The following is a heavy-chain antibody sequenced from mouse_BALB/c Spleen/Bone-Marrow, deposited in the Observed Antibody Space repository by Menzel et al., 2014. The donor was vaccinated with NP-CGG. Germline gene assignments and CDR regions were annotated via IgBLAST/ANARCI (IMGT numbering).Heavy chain of an antibody. D-gene: IGHD1-1*01. J-gene: IGHJ4*01. Sequence: EVMLVESGAELVKPGASVKLSCTASGFNIKDTYMHWVKQRPEQGLEWIGRIGPANGNTKYDPKFQGKATITADTSSNTAYLQLSSLTSEDTAVYYCALLRYYAMDYWGQGTSVTVSS. CDR3: ALLRYYAMDY. CDR1: GFNIKDTY. V-gene: IGHV14-3*02. CDR2: IGPANGNT.